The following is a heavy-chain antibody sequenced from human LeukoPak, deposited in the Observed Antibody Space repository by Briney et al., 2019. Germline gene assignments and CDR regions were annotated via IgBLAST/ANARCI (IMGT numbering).Heavy chain of an antibody. CDR2: ISSSSSTI. Sequence: GGSLRLSCAASGFTFSSYSMNWVRQAPGKGLEWVSYISSSSSTIYYADSVKGQFTISRDNAKNSLYLQMNSLRAEDTAVYYCASIADSFDYWGQGTLVTVSS. CDR1: GFTFSSYS. V-gene: IGHV3-48*01. J-gene: IGHJ4*02. D-gene: IGHD6-13*01. CDR3: ASIADSFDY.